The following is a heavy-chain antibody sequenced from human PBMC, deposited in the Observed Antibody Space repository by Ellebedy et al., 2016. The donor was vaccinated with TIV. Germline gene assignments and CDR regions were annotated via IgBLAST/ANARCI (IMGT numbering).Heavy chain of an antibody. CDR3: ARDFCSSTSCLNYFDY. V-gene: IGHV4-4*02. D-gene: IGHD2-2*01. Sequence: MPSETLSPTCALPGGPISSNNWWTWVRQPPGKAPEWTGEIDHSGTTNYNPSLKSPVTISVDKSKNQFSLMLNSVTAADTAVYYCARDFCSSTSCLNYFDYWGQGALVTVSS. CDR2: IDHSGTT. CDR1: GGPISSNNW. J-gene: IGHJ4*02.